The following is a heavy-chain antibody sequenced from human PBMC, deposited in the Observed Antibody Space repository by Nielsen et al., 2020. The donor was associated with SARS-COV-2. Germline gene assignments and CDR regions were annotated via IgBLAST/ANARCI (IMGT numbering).Heavy chain of an antibody. CDR2: ISYDGSNK. D-gene: IGHD2-15*01. CDR1: GFTFSSYA. Sequence: GESLKISCAASGFTFSSYAMHWVRQAPGKGLEWVAVISYDGSNKYYADSVKGRFTISRDNSKNTLYPQMNSLRAEDTAVYYCAGSLLDYYGMDVWGQGTTVTVSS. J-gene: IGHJ6*02. V-gene: IGHV3-30-3*01. CDR3: AGSLLDYYGMDV.